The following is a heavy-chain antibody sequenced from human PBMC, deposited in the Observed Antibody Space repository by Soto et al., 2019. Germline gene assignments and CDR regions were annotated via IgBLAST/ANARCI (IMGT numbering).Heavy chain of an antibody. V-gene: IGHV1-69*12. CDR1: GDTFTIFA. CDR3: XXXLGSGYDPGDY. CDR2: IIPTIGTT. D-gene: IGHD5-12*01. Sequence: QVQLVQSGAEVKKPGSSVKVSCKASGDTFTIFAISWVRQAPGQGLEWMGGIIPTIGTTNYAQRFQGRITITGDESTGTAYMELSSLKSXDTXXYXXXXXLGSGYDPGDYWGQGTLVTVSS. J-gene: IGHJ4*02.